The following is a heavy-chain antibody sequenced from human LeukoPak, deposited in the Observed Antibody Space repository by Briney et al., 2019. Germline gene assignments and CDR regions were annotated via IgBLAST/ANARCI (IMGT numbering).Heavy chain of an antibody. CDR1: GGSISSYY. CDR2: IYYSGST. D-gene: IGHD6-6*01. J-gene: IGHJ4*02. Sequence: SETLSLTCTVSGGSISSYYWSWIRQPPGKGLEWIGYIYYSGSTNYNPSLKSRVTISADTSKNQFSLKLSSVTAADTAVYYCARVGRGAARLFYYFDYWGQGTLVTVSS. V-gene: IGHV4-59*01. CDR3: ARVGRGAARLFYYFDY.